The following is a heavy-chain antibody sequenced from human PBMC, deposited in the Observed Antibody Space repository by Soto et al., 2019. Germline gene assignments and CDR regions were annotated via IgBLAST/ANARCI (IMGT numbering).Heavy chain of an antibody. V-gene: IGHV1-18*01. CDR2: ISAYNGNT. J-gene: IGHJ5*02. CDR1: GYTFTSYG. D-gene: IGHD1-26*01. CDR3: ARDGSLYYTEDQSSNWFDP. Sequence: GASVKVSCKASGYTFTSYGISWVRQAPGQGLEWMGWISAYNGNTNYAQKLQGRVTMTTDTSTSTAYMELSRLRSDDTAVYYCARDGSLYYTEDQSSNWFDPWGQGTLVTVSS.